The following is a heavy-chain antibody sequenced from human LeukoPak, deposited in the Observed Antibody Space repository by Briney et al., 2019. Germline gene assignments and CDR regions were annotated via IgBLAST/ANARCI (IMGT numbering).Heavy chain of an antibody. Sequence: GGSLRLSCSASGFTFSAYAMYWVRQAPGKGLKYVSGISSNGGSSFYADSVKGRFTISRDNSKNTLYLQMSSLRAEDTAVYYCVKITSVTGGDCWGQGTRLTVTS. CDR3: VKITSVTGGDC. V-gene: IGHV3-64D*09. CDR1: GFTFSAYA. CDR2: ISSNGGSS. D-gene: IGHD1-1*01. J-gene: IGHJ4*02.